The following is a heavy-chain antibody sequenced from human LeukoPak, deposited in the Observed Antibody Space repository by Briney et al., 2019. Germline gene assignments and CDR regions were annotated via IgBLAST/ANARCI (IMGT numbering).Heavy chain of an antibody. J-gene: IGHJ4*02. CDR2: INHSGST. Sequence: SETLSLTCAVYGGSFSGYYWSWIRQPPGKGLEWIGEINHSGSTNYNPSLESRVTISVDTSKNQFSLKLSSVTAADTAVYYCARLIAVAGVDYWGQGTLVTVSS. CDR1: GGSFSGYY. V-gene: IGHV4-34*01. CDR3: ARLIAVAGVDY. D-gene: IGHD6-19*01.